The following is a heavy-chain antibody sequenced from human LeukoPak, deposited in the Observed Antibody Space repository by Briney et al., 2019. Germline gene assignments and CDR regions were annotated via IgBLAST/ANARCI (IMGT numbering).Heavy chain of an antibody. CDR3: ARVLATDYFDY. Sequence: SETLSLTCTVSGGSISSYYWSWIRQPPGKGLEWIGYIYYSGSTNYNPPLKSRVTISVDTSENQFSLKVSSVTAADTAVYYCARVLATDYFDYWGQGTLVTVSS. CDR1: GGSISSYY. CDR2: IYYSGST. D-gene: IGHD5-12*01. V-gene: IGHV4-59*01. J-gene: IGHJ4*02.